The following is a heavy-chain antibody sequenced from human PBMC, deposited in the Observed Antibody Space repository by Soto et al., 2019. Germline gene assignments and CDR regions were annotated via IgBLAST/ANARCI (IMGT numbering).Heavy chain of an antibody. V-gene: IGHV4-31*03. CDR1: GGSISSGGYY. Sequence: QVQLQESGPGLVKPSQTLSLPCTVSGGSISSGGYYWSWIRQHPGKGLEWIGYIDYSGSTYYKPSLKSRVTISVETSKDQFSLKLSSVTAAATAVYYCARENYGDYGPHYFDYWGQGTLVTVSS. D-gene: IGHD4-17*01. CDR3: ARENYGDYGPHYFDY. CDR2: IDYSGST. J-gene: IGHJ4*02.